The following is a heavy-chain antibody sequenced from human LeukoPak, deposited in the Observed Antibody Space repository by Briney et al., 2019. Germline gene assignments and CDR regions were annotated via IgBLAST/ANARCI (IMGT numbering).Heavy chain of an antibody. V-gene: IGHV3-48*04. J-gene: IGHJ4*02. D-gene: IGHD3-3*01. Sequence: GRSLRLSCAASGFTFSSYGMHWVRQAPGKGLEWVSYISSSGSTIYYADSVKGRFTISRDNAKNSLYLQMNSLRAEDTAVYYCARGPFWSGYYDDWGQGTLVTVSS. CDR3: ARGPFWSGYYDD. CDR1: GFTFSSYG. CDR2: ISSSGSTI.